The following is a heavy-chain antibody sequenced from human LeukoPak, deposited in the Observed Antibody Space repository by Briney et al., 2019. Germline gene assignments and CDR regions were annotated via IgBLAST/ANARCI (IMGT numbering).Heavy chain of an antibody. Sequence: GESLQISCKGSGYSFTSYWIGWVRQMPGKGLEWMGIIYPGDSDTRYSPFFQGQVTISADKSISTAYLQWSSLKASDTAMYYCARQGPNSIAVAFDYWGQGTLATVSS. D-gene: IGHD6-19*01. J-gene: IGHJ4*02. CDR3: ARQGPNSIAVAFDY. V-gene: IGHV5-51*01. CDR1: GYSFTSYW. CDR2: IYPGDSDT.